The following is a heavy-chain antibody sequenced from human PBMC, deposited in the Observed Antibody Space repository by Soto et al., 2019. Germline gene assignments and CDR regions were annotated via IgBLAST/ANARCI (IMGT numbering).Heavy chain of an antibody. CDR3: ASLEYGDYDYS. CDR1: GGSFSGYY. V-gene: IGHV4-34*01. CDR2: INHSGST. Sequence: QVQLQQWGAGLLKPSETLSLSCAVYGGSFSGYYWHWLRPPPGKGLEWIGEINHSGSTNYTPSLKSRVTISVDTSKIQFSLKLSSVTAANTAVYYCASLEYGDYDYSWGQGTLVTVSS. J-gene: IGHJ4*02. D-gene: IGHD5-12*01.